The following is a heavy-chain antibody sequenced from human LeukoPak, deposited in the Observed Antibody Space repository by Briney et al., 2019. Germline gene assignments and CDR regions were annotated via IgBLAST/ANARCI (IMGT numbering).Heavy chain of an antibody. V-gene: IGHV3-23*01. D-gene: IGHD3-10*01. CDR1: GFTFSNFA. J-gene: IGHJ4*02. CDR2: ISANGGAT. CDR3: AKASGSPYYFDY. Sequence: GGSLRLSCAASGFTFSNFAMSWVRQAPGKGLECVSLISANGGATYYADSVKGRFTVSRDNSKSTLYLQMNSLRADDTAVYYCAKASGSPYYFDYWGQGTLVTVSS.